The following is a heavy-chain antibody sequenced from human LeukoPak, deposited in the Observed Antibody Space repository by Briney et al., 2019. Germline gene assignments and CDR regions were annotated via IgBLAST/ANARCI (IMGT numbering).Heavy chain of an antibody. CDR3: ARVPRPNGVVTAVRFDY. CDR1: GYTFTGYY. V-gene: IGHV1-2*02. CDR2: INPISVGT. Sequence: ASVKVSCKASGYTFTGYYMHWVRQAPGQGLEWMGWINPISVGTNYAQKFQGRVTMTRDTSISTAYMELSRLRSDDTAVYYCARVPRPNGVVTAVRFDYWGQGTLVTVSS. J-gene: IGHJ4*02. D-gene: IGHD3-3*01.